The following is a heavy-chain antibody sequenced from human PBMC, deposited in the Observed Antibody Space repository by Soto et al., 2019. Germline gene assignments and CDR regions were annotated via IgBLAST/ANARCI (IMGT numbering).Heavy chain of an antibody. Sequence: ASVKVSCKASGYTFTSYGISWVRQAPGQGLEWMGWISAYNGNTNYAQKLQGRVTMTTDTSTSTAYMELRSLRSDDTAVYYCAREDGNYYGSGSIEYYYYHYGMAVWGQGTTVTVS. V-gene: IGHV1-18*01. J-gene: IGHJ6*02. CDR3: AREDGNYYGSGSIEYYYYHYGMAV. CDR2: ISAYNGNT. CDR1: GYTFTSYG. D-gene: IGHD3-10*01.